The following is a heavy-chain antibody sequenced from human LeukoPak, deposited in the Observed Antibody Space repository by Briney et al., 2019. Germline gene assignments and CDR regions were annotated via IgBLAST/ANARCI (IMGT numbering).Heavy chain of an antibody. CDR2: IIPILGIA. CDR1: GGTFSSYA. CDR3: ATLNYYDSSGYYLEAES. Sequence: SVKVSCKASGGTFSSYAISWVRQAPGQGLEGMGRIIPILGIANYAQKFQGRVTITADKSTSTAYMELSSLRSEDTAVYYCATLNYYDSSGYYLEAESWGQGTLVTVSS. V-gene: IGHV1-69*04. D-gene: IGHD3-22*01. J-gene: IGHJ4*02.